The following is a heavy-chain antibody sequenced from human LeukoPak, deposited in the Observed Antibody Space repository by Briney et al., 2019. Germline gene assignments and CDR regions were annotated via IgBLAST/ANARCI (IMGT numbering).Heavy chain of an antibody. CDR1: GFTFSSHG. J-gene: IGHJ5*02. CDR3: AKDDNYIRFLS. D-gene: IGHD3-16*01. Sequence: PGGFLRLSCAASGFTFSSHGMNWVRQAPGKGLEWVSGITGSGGNRYYADSVKGRFTISRDNSKNTLYLQMNSLRAEDTAVYYCAKDDNYIRFLSWGQGTLVTVSS. CDR2: ITGSGGNR. V-gene: IGHV3-23*01.